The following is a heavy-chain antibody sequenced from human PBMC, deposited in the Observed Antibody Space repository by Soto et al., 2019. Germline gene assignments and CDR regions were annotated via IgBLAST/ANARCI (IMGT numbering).Heavy chain of an antibody. Sequence: LRLSCVVSGFTFSTYWMIWVRQAPGKGLEWVANIKEDGSEKYYLDSVKGRFTIYRDNAKNSLYLQMNSLRAEDTAVYYCARDKVVGPTTLDYWGQGTLVTVSS. CDR3: ARDKVVGPTTLDY. J-gene: IGHJ4*02. V-gene: IGHV3-7*03. D-gene: IGHD1-26*01. CDR1: GFTFSTYW. CDR2: IKEDGSEK.